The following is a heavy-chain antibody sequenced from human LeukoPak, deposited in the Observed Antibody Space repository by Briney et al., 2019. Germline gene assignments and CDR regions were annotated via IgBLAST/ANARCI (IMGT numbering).Heavy chain of an antibody. J-gene: IGHJ4*02. CDR1: GFTFSSYA. CDR3: AKDRIVVVPAAIPFDY. Sequence: GGSLRLSCAASGFTFSSYAMSWVRQAPGKGLEWVSAISGNGGSTYYADSVKGRFTISRDNSKNTLYLQMNSLRAEDTAVYYCAKDRIVVVPAAIPFDYWGQGTLVTVSS. CDR2: ISGNGGST. D-gene: IGHD2-2*02. V-gene: IGHV3-23*01.